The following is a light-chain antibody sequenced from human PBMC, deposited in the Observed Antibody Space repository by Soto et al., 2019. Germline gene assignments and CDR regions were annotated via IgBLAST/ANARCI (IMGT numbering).Light chain of an antibody. CDR1: QTVLRSSNNKNH. Sequence: DIVMTQSPDSLAVSLGERATINCKSSQTVLRSSNNKNHLAWYQQKPEQPPKMLISWASTRESGVPDRFSGSGSGTDFTLTISSLQAEDVALYYCHHYYTVPVTFGQGTRLEIK. V-gene: IGKV4-1*01. CDR2: WAS. J-gene: IGKJ5*01. CDR3: HHYYTVPVT.